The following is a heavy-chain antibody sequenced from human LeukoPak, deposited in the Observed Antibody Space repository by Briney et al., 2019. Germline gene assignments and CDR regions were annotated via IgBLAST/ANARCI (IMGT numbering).Heavy chain of an antibody. CDR2: IYYSGST. V-gene: IGHV4-59*08. CDR1: GGSTSSYY. CDR3: ARHGSSWYEKDYFDY. D-gene: IGHD6-13*01. J-gene: IGHJ4*02. Sequence: SETLSLTCTVSGGSTSSYYWSWIRQPPGKGLEWIGYIYYSGSTNYNPSLKSRVTISVDTSKNQFSLKLSSVTAADTAVYYCARHGSSWYEKDYFDYWGQGTLVTVSS.